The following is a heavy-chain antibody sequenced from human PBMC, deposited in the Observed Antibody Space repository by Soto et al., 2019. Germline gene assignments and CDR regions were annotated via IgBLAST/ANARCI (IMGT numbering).Heavy chain of an antibody. Sequence: SETLSLTCAVYGGSFSGYYWSWIRHPPGKGLEWIGEINHTGSTNYNPSLKSRATISVDTSKNQFSLKLNSVTAADTAVYYCATQAPYSSSPYYYYYLDVWGKGTTVTVSS. V-gene: IGHV4-34*01. CDR2: INHTGST. CDR1: GGSFSGYY. J-gene: IGHJ6*03. D-gene: IGHD6-6*01. CDR3: ATQAPYSSSPYYYYYLDV.